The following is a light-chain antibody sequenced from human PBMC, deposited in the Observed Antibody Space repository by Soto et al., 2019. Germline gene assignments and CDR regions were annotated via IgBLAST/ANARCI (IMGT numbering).Light chain of an antibody. CDR1: RSNIGNNY. J-gene: IGLJ3*02. Sequence: QSVLTQPPSASGTPGQTVTISCSGSRSNIGNNYVCWYQQLPGAAPKLLIYRNTQRPSGVPDRFSGSKSGTAASLAISGLRSEDEGDYYCVAWDDSLRGWVFGGGTKLTVL. V-gene: IGLV1-47*01. CDR2: RNT. CDR3: VAWDDSLRGWV.